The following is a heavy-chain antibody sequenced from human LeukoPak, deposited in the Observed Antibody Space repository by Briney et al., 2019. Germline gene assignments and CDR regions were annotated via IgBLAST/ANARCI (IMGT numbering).Heavy chain of an antibody. CDR2: IYGDDEA. J-gene: IGHJ6*02. D-gene: IGHD1/OR15-1a*01. CDR1: GFTITTNY. V-gene: IGHV3-53*01. CDR3: AREAVMPVAPVKIGTSDRPLYEYYGLDV. Sequence: GGALRLSCAASGFTITTNYMNWVRQAPGKGLEWGSVIYGDDEANYSDSVKGRFTISRDNSKNTLYLQMNSLRADDTAVYYCAREAVMPVAPVKIGTSDRPLYEYYGLDVWGQGTTVTVS.